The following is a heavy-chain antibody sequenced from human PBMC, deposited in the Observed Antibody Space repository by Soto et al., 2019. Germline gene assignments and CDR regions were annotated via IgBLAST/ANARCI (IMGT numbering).Heavy chain of an antibody. J-gene: IGHJ4*02. Sequence: QVQLQQWGAGLLKPSETLSLTCAVYGECFSGYYWSWIRQPPGKGLEWIGEINHSGSTNYNPSLKSRVTISVDTSKNQFSLKLSSVTAADTAVYYWARGTGAGIVVVPAAQGFDYWGQGTLVTVSS. V-gene: IGHV4-34*01. D-gene: IGHD2-2*01. CDR2: INHSGST. CDR1: GECFSGYY. CDR3: ARGTGAGIVVVPAAQGFDY.